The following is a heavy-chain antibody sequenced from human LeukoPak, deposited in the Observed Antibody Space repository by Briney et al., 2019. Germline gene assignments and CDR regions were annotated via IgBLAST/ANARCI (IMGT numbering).Heavy chain of an antibody. CDR1: GGSISSYY. J-gene: IGHJ4*02. CDR2: INHSGST. Sequence: PSETLSLTCTVSGGSISSYYWSWIRQPPGKGLEWIGEINHSGSTNYNPSLKSRVTISVDTSKNQFSLKLSSVTAADTAVYYCARGGPAAISLDGHFDYWGQGTLVTVSS. V-gene: IGHV4-34*01. CDR3: ARGGPAAISLDGHFDY. D-gene: IGHD2-2*01.